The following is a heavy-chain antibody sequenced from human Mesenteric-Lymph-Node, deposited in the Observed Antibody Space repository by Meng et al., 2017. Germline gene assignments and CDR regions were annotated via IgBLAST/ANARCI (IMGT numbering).Heavy chain of an antibody. CDR3: ARAAPLSSAMIVVVISPFNY. CDR2: IYHSGST. CDR1: GYSISSGYY. D-gene: IGHD3-22*01. V-gene: IGHV4-38-2*01. J-gene: IGHJ4*02. Sequence: SETLSLTCAVSGYSISSGYYWGWIRQPPGKGLEWIGSIYHSGSTYYNPSLKTRVTISVDTSKNQFSLKLSSVTAADTAVYYCARAAPLSSAMIVVVISPFNYWARGPL.